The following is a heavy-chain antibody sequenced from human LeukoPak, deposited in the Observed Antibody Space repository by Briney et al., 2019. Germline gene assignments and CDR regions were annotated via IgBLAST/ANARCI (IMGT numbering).Heavy chain of an antibody. D-gene: IGHD6-13*01. J-gene: IGHJ5*02. CDR1: GGSTSSGDYY. Sequence: SQTLSLTCTVSGGSTSSGDYYWSWIRQPPGKGLEWIGYIYYSGSTYYNPSLKSRVTISVDTSKNQFSLKLSSVTAADTAVYYCARVRSAAGILDWFDPWGQGTLVTVSS. CDR3: ARVRSAAGILDWFDP. CDR2: IYYSGST. V-gene: IGHV4-30-4*01.